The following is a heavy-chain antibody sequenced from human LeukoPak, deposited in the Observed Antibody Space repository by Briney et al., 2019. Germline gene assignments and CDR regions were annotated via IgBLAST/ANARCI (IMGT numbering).Heavy chain of an antibody. D-gene: IGHD1-26*01. V-gene: IGHV3-9*01. J-gene: IGHJ4*02. CDR2: ISWNSGSI. CDR3: AKDAVGATTDYFDY. Sequence: PGGSLRLSCVASGFTFDDYAMHWVRQAPGKGLEWVSGISWNSGSIGYADSVKGRFTISRDNAKNSLYLQMNSLRAEDTALYYCAKDAVGATTDYFDYWGQGTLVTVSS. CDR1: GFTFDDYA.